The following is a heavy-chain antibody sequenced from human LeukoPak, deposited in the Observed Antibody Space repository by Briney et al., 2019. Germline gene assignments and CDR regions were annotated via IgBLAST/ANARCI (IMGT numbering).Heavy chain of an antibody. J-gene: IGHJ4*02. V-gene: IGHV1-18*01. CDR1: GYTFTSYG. CDR2: ISAYNGNI. CDR3: ARDLRGGLFDY. Sequence: ASVKVSCRASGYTFTSYGISWVRQAPGQGLEWMGWISAYNGNINYAQKLQGRVTMTTDTSTSTAYMELRSLRSDDTAVYYCARDLRGGLFDYWGQGTLVTFSS. D-gene: IGHD3-16*01.